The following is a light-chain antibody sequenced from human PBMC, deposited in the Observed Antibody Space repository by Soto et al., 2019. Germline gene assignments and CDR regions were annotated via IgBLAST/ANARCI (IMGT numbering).Light chain of an antibody. CDR1: QSISTF. CDR2: DAS. V-gene: IGKV3-11*01. CDR3: QLRGNWPPFT. Sequence: EIVLTQSPATLSLSPGDRATLSCRASQSISTFLAWYQQKPDQAPRLLIYDASNRATGIPARFNGSGSGTDFTLSISSLEPDDFAVYYCQLRGNWPPFTVGPGTKLDIK. J-gene: IGKJ3*01.